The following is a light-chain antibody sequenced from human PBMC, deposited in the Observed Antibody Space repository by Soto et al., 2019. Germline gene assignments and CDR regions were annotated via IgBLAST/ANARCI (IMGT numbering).Light chain of an antibody. CDR3: TSYAGGNNV. CDR1: SSDVGGYNY. Sequence: QSALAQPPSTSGSPGQSVTISCTGTSSDVGGYNYVSWYQQHPGKVPKLMVYEVNKRPSGVPDRFSGSKSGNTASLTLSGLQAEDEADYYCTSYAGGNNVFGTGTKVTVL. J-gene: IGLJ1*01. V-gene: IGLV2-8*01. CDR2: EVN.